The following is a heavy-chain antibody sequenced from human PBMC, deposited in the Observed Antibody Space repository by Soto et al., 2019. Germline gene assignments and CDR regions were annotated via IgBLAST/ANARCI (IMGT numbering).Heavy chain of an antibody. J-gene: IGHJ4*02. CDR1: VGSIRRSGYF. CDR2: IYDSGST. Sequence: QVQLQESGPGLVKPSQTLSLTCTVSVGSIRRSGYFWSWIRQHPGKGLEWIGYIYDSGSTYYNPSLKSRVSLSVDTSKNQFSLNLTSVTAADTAMYYCARSSRSYFDYWGQGTLVTVSS. V-gene: IGHV4-31*03. CDR3: ARSSRSYFDY.